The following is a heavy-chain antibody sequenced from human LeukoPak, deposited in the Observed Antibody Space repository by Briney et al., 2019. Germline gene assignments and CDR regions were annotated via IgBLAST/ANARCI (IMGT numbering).Heavy chain of an antibody. Sequence: GGSLRLSCSASGFTFSSYGMHWVRQAPGKGLEWVAFIRYDGSNKYYAGSVKGRFTISRDNSKNTLYLQMNSLRAEDTAVYYCARGASYYDSSGYYLHDYWGQGTLVTVSS. CDR2: IRYDGSNK. CDR3: ARGASYYDSSGYYLHDY. J-gene: IGHJ4*02. D-gene: IGHD3-22*01. CDR1: GFTFSSYG. V-gene: IGHV3-30*02.